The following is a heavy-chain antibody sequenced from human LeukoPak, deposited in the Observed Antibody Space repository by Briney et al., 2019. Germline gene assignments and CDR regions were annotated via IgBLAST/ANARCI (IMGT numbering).Heavy chain of an antibody. CDR3: ARGLAGVAVAANWFDP. CDR2: INPSGGST. V-gene: IGHV1-46*01. D-gene: IGHD6-19*01. Sequence: ASVRVSCKASGYTFTSYYIHWVRQAPGPGLEWVGLINPSGGSTSYAQKFQGRGTMTRDTSTSTVYMELSSLRSEDTAVYYCARGLAGVAVAANWFDPWGQGTLVTVSS. CDR1: GYTFTSYY. J-gene: IGHJ5*02.